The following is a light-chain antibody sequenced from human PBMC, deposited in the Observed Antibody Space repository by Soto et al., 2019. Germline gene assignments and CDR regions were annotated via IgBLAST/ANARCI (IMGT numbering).Light chain of an antibody. V-gene: IGLV2-14*01. CDR1: SSDVGGYNY. CDR3: SSYTSSSTRA. CDR2: EVS. J-gene: IGLJ3*02. Sequence: QSALTQPASVSGSPGQSITISCTGTSSDVGGYNYVSWYQQHPGKAPKLMIYEVSNRPSGVSNRFSGSKSGNTASLTISGLQAEDEADSYCSSYTSSSTRAFGGGTKVTVL.